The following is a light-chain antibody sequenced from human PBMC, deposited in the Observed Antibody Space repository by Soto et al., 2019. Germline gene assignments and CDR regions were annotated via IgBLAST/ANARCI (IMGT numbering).Light chain of an antibody. J-gene: IGLJ1*01. CDR3: QSYDSSLVGV. CDR2: GNS. CDR1: SSNIGAGYD. V-gene: IGLV1-40*01. Sequence: QSVLTQPPSVSGAPGQRVTISCTGSSSNIGAGYDVHWYQQLPGTSPKLLIYGNSNRPSGVPERFSGSKSGTSASLAITGLQAEDEADYYCQSYDSSLVGVFGTGTKVTVL.